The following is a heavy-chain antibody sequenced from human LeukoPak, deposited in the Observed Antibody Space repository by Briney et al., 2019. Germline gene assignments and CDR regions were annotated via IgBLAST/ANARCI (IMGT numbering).Heavy chain of an antibody. D-gene: IGHD3-10*01. CDR2: ISYVGSNK. J-gene: IGHJ6*04. Sequence: PGGSLRLSCAASGFTFSSYAMHWVRQAPGKGLEWVEVISYVGSNKYYADSVKGRFTISRDNSKNTLYLQMNSLRAEDTAVYYCARDAEMVRGVIWDYYYYGMDVWGKGTTVTVSS. CDR1: GFTFSSYA. V-gene: IGHV3-30*04. CDR3: ARDAEMVRGVIWDYYYYGMDV.